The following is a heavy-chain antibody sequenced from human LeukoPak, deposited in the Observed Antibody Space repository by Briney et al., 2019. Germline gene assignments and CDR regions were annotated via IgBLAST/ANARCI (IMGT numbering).Heavy chain of an antibody. CDR2: ISGSGGST. Sequence: GGSLRLSCAASGFTFSSYAMSWVRQAPGKGLEWVSAISGSGGSTYYADSVKGRCTISRDNSKNTLYLQMNSLRAEDTAVYYCAKGLKGSSWHGDDYWGQGTLVTVSS. CDR3: AKGLKGSSWHGDDY. V-gene: IGHV3-23*01. D-gene: IGHD6-13*01. J-gene: IGHJ4*02. CDR1: GFTFSSYA.